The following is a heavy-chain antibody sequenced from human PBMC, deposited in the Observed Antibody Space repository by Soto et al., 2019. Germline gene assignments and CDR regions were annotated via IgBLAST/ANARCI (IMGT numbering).Heavy chain of an antibody. CDR1: GGTFSSYT. Sequence: QVQLVQSGAEVKKPGSSVKVSCKASGGTFSSYTISWVRQAPVQGLEWMGRIIPILGIANYAQKFQGRVTITADKSTSTAYMELSSLRSEDTAVYYCARDSGLVALPGLYYGMDVWGQGTTVTVSS. J-gene: IGHJ6*02. V-gene: IGHV1-69*08. CDR2: IIPILGIA. CDR3: ARDSGLVALPGLYYGMDV.